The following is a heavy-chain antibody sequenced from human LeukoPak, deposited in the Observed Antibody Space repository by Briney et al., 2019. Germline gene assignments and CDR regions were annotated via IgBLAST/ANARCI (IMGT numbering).Heavy chain of an antibody. V-gene: IGHV1-2*02. J-gene: IGHJ4*02. D-gene: IGHD3-22*01. Sequence: GASVKVSCKASGYTFIDYYMNWVRQAPGQGLEWMGWINPNSGGTNYAQKFQGRVTMTRDTSISTAYMELSRLRSDDTAVYYCARLRYYSESSTNNRFDYWGQGTLVTVSS. CDR2: INPNSGGT. CDR1: GYTFIDYY. CDR3: ARLRYYSESSTNNRFDY.